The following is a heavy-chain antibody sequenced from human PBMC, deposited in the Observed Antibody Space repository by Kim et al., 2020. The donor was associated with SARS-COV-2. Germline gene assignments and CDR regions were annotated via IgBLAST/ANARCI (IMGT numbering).Heavy chain of an antibody. Sequence: GGSLRLSCAASGFTFSSYEMNWVRQAPGKGLEWVSYISSSGSTIYYADSVKGRFTISRDNAKNSLYLQMNSLRAEDTAVYYCARHDLWTLDYWGQGTLVTVSS. CDR1: GFTFSSYE. V-gene: IGHV3-48*03. CDR3: ARHDLWTLDY. J-gene: IGHJ4*02. D-gene: IGHD3-10*01. CDR2: ISSSGSTI.